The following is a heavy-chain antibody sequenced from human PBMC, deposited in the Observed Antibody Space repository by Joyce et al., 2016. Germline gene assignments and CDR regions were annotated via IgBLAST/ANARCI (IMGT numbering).Heavy chain of an antibody. CDR1: GYSCAPYW. J-gene: IGHJ3*02. CDR3: ARIYEISGYCYRGHFDI. Sequence: EAQLVQSGAEVTTPGESLKISCKGSGYSCAPYWIGWVRQMPGKGLEWMGIIFPGASETRYRPSSQGRDTISTDESITAAYLQGSSLKASETAVYYCARIYEISGYCYRGHFDIWGQEGIITISS. D-gene: IGHD3-22*01. V-gene: IGHV5-51*01. CDR2: IFPGASET.